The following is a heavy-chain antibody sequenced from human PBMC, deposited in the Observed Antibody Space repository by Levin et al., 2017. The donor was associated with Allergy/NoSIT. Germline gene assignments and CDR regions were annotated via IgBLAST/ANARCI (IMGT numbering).Heavy chain of an antibody. CDR2: IHYSGST. CDR1: GGSISSPSYY. J-gene: IGHJ2*01. Sequence: ETLSLTCTVSGGSISSPSYYWGWVRQPPGKGLEWIGSIHYSGSTYYNPSLKSRVTISVDTSMNQLSLKLSSVTAADTAVYYCARQKFTYYYDSSGYYIDLWGRGTLVTVSS. CDR3: ARQKFTYYYDSSGYYIDL. V-gene: IGHV4-39*01. D-gene: IGHD3-22*01.